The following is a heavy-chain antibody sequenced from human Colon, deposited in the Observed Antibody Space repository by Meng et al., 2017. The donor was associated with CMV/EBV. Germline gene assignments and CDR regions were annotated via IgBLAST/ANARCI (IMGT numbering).Heavy chain of an antibody. CDR2: INPGDSNT. J-gene: IGHJ4*02. Sequence: GGSLRLSCKRSGYTFTNYWIGWVRQLPGKGLEWLGIINPGDSNTIYSPSFQGQVTISADKSISTAYLHWSGLRASDTAMYYCARLKDCTTTSCPDYWGQGTLVTVSS. V-gene: IGHV5-51*01. D-gene: IGHD2-2*01. CDR3: ARLKDCTTTSCPDY. CDR1: GYTFTNYW.